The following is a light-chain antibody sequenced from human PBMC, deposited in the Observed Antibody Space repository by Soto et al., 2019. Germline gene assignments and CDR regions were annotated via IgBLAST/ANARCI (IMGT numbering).Light chain of an antibody. J-gene: IGLJ1*01. CDR1: SSDVGGYNY. CDR3: SSYTSRSTLDYV. CDR2: EVS. V-gene: IGLV2-14*01. Sequence: QSVLTQPASVSGSPGQSITISCTGTSSDVGGYNYVSWYQQHPGKAPKLMIYEVSNRPSGVSNRFSGSKSGNTASLTLSGLEAQDEADYYCSSYTSRSTLDYVFGSGTKVTVL.